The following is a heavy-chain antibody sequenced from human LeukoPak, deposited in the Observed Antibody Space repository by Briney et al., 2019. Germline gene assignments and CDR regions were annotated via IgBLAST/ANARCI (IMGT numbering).Heavy chain of an antibody. CDR1: GFTFSSSA. J-gene: IGHJ6*02. Sequence: GGSLRLSCAASGFTFSSSAMSWVRQAPGKGLKWVSSICGGGGSTYYADSVKGRFIISRDNSNNTLYLQMNSLRADDTAVYYCAKGRSASCYGGMDVWGQGTTVTVSS. D-gene: IGHD2-2*01. V-gene: IGHV3-23*01. CDR3: AKGRSASCYGGMDV. CDR2: ICGGGGST.